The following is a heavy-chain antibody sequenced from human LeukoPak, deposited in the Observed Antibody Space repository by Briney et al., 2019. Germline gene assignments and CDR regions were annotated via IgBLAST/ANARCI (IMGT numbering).Heavy chain of an antibody. CDR3: ARGYCSGGLCHDAFDI. D-gene: IGHD2-15*01. Sequence: GESLKISCKGSGYSFTNYWIGWVRQMPGKGLEWMGIIYPGDSDTRYSPSFQGQVTISADKSISTAYLQWRSLKASDTAMYYCARGYCSGGLCHDAFDIWGQGTMVTVSS. J-gene: IGHJ3*02. CDR1: GYSFTNYW. CDR2: IYPGDSDT. V-gene: IGHV5-51*01.